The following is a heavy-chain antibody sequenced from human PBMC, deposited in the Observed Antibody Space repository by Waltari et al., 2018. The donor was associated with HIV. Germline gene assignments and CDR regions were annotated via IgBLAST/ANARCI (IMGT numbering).Heavy chain of an antibody. CDR1: GITFDDYA. CDR3: VKDGASTIFGVLNGMDV. Sequence: EVQLVESGGGSVQPGRSLRLSCTASGITFDDYAMHWVRQPPGKGLEWVSVISWNSGDIADADSVKGRFTISRDNTKNSLFLQMNSVRVEDTALYYCVKDGASTIFGVLNGMDVWGQGTTVTVSS. V-gene: IGHV3-9*01. D-gene: IGHD3-3*01. J-gene: IGHJ6*02. CDR2: ISWNSGDI.